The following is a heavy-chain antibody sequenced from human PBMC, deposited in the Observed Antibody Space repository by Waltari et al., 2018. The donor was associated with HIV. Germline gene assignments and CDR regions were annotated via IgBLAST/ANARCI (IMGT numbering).Heavy chain of an antibody. CDR1: GFTFGDYG. D-gene: IGHD1-26*01. CDR3: SRPSGPLHSYGMDV. V-gene: IGHV3-49*05. CDR2: ITSEAYGGTG. J-gene: IGHJ6*02. Sequence: EVHLMESGGGLVKPGRSLRLSCRGSGFTFGDYGLSWFRQAPGEGLEWVGFITSEAYGGTGEYAAYVTGRFTISREDAKSTAYMQMNRLESEDTGVYFCSRPSGPLHSYGMDVWGQGTTVIVSS.